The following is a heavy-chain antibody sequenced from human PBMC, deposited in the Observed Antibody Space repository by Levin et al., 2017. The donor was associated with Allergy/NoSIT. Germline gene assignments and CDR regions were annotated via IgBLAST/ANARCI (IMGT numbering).Heavy chain of an antibody. CDR2: ISYSGST. V-gene: IGHV4-59*08. Sequence: GLEWIGYISYSGSTNSNPSLKSRVIISADTSKNQFSLQLSSVTAADTAVYSCARSAHVTVIPAAIFAFDPWGQGILVTVSS. J-gene: IGHJ5*02. CDR3: ARSAHVTVIPAAIFAFDP. D-gene: IGHD2-2*01.